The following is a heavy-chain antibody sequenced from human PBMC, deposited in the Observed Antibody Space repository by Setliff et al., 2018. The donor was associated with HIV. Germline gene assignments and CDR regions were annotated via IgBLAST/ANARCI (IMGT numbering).Heavy chain of an antibody. CDR1: GASIRGHY. CDR3: AGGPGTTSIDY. D-gene: IGHD1-26*01. Sequence: SETLSLTCTVSGASIRGHYWNWIRQPPGKGLEWIGYIYDSGSTNYNPSLGSRITMSIDTSKNHFSLKLTSVTAADTAVYYCAGGPGTTSIDYWAQGTLVTVSS. J-gene: IGHJ4*02. V-gene: IGHV4-59*11. CDR2: IYDSGST.